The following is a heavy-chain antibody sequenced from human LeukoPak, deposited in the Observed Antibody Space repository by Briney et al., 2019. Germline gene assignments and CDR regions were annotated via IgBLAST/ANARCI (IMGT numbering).Heavy chain of an antibody. CDR3: ARGFRGNSRGSFDI. J-gene: IGHJ3*02. D-gene: IGHD4-23*01. Sequence: SETLSLTCAVYGGSFSDYYWNWIRQPPGKGPEWIGEINDRGTTNHNPSLKSRVTILVGTSKNQFSLRLSSVTAADTAVYYCARGFRGNSRGSFDIWGQGTMVTVSS. CDR2: INDRGTT. CDR1: GGSFSDYY. V-gene: IGHV4-34*01.